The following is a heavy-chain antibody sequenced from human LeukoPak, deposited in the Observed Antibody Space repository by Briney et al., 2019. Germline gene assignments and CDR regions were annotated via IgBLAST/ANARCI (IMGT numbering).Heavy chain of an antibody. CDR3: AKDRGPVPAANTNWFDP. Sequence: GRSLRLSCAPSGFTFDDYAMHWVRPAPGKGREWVSGISWNSGSIGYADSVKGRFTISRDNAKNSLYLQMNSLRAEDTALYYCAKDRGPVPAANTNWFDPWGQGTLVTVSS. J-gene: IGHJ5*02. CDR1: GFTFDDYA. CDR2: ISWNSGSI. D-gene: IGHD2-2*01. V-gene: IGHV3-9*01.